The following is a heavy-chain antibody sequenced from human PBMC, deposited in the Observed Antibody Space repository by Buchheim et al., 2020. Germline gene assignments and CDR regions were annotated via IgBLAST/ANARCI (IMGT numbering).Heavy chain of an antibody. CDR3: ARGKDGVGVAFDN. D-gene: IGHD2-21*01. Sequence: EEQLVQSGPEVKKPGESLKISCKGSGYNFSKFWIAWVRQMSGKGLEWMGIIYPDDSDTRYSPFFQGQVTISADKSISTAYLQWSRLKASDTAMYYCARGKDGVGVAFDNWGQGTL. CDR2: IYPDDSDT. CDR1: GYNFSKFW. J-gene: IGHJ4*02. V-gene: IGHV5-51*03.